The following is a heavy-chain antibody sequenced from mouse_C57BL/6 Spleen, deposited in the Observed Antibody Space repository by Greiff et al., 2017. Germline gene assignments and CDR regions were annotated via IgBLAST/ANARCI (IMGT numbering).Heavy chain of an antibody. J-gene: IGHJ2*01. D-gene: IGHD4-1*01. CDR3: AREDWDVRNFDY. Sequence: EVHLVESGPGLVKPSPSLSLSCSVSGYSITSCYYWYWILPFPRNIQEWMGYISYDGGNNYNPPLKNRITITRDTSKNQFFLKVNSVTTEDTATYFWAREDWDVRNFDYWGKGTTLTVSS. CDR2: ISYDGGN. V-gene: IGHV3-6*01. CDR1: GYSITSCYY.